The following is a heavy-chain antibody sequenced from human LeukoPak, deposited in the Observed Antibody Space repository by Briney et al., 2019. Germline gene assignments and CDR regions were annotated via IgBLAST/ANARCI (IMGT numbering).Heavy chain of an antibody. CDR3: ARGGSSGWSPPDY. J-gene: IGHJ4*02. D-gene: IGHD6-19*01. CDR2: ISSSSSYI. V-gene: IGHV3-11*06. Sequence: PGGSLRLSCAASGFSFSEYYMSWIRQAPGKGLGWVSSISSSSSYIYYADSVKGRFTISRDNAKNSLYLQMNSLRAEDTAVYYCARGGSSGWSPPDYWGQGSLVTVSS. CDR1: GFSFSEYY.